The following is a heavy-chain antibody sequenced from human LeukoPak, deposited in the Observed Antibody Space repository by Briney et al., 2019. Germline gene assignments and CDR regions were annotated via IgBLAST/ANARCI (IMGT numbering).Heavy chain of an antibody. Sequence: PGGSLRLSCAASGFTFSGSAMHWVRQASGKGLEWVGRIRSKANSYATAYAASVKGRFTISRDDSKNTAYPQMNSLKTEDTAVYYCTRQFQAYCGGDCLSAYGMDVWGQGTTVTVSS. CDR1: GFTFSGSA. J-gene: IGHJ6*02. V-gene: IGHV3-73*01. CDR3: TRQFQAYCGGDCLSAYGMDV. CDR2: IRSKANSYAT. D-gene: IGHD2-21*02.